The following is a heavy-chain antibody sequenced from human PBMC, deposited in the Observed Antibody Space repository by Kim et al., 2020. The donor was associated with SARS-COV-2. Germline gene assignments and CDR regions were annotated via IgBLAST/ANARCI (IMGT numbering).Heavy chain of an antibody. Sequence: ASVKVSCKTSGHFFTRDSIHWVRQAPGQGLEWMGGIDCGNGNTIYSQKFQGRVTFTTDTSASTAYMELSFLRYEDSAVYYCLGGFYFDYWGKGTLVTVSS. CDR3: LGGFYFDY. J-gene: IGHJ4*02. D-gene: IGHD3-16*01. CDR2: IDCGNGNT. CDR1: GHFFTRDS. V-gene: IGHV1-3*01.